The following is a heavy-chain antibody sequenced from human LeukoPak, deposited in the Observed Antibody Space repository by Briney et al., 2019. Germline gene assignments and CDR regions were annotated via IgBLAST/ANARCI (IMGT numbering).Heavy chain of an antibody. CDR2: IIPILGIA. D-gene: IGHD2/OR15-2a*01. J-gene: IGHJ5*02. Sequence: GASVKVSCKASGGTFSSYAISWVRQAPGQGLEWLGRIIPILGIANYAQKFQGRVTITADKSTSTAYMELSSLRSEDTAVYYCAREAESRFDPWGQGTLVTVSS. CDR3: AREAESRFDP. CDR1: GGTFSSYA. V-gene: IGHV1-69*04.